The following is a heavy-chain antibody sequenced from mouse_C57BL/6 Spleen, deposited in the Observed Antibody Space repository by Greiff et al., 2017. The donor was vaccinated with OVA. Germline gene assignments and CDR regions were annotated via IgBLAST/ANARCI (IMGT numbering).Heavy chain of an antibody. J-gene: IGHJ2*01. CDR3: ARQGDGGFDY. V-gene: IGHV5-6*01. CDR1: GFTFSSYG. Sequence: VQLKESGGDLVKPGGSLKLSCAASGFTFSSYGMSWVRQTPDKRLEWVATISSGGSSTYYPDSVKGRFTISRDNAKNTLYLQMSSLKSEDTAMYYCARQGDGGFDYWGQGTTLTVSS. CDR2: ISSGGSST. D-gene: IGHD3-3*01.